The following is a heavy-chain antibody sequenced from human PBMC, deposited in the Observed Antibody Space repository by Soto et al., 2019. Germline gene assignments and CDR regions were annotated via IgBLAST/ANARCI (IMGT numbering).Heavy chain of an antibody. CDR1: GDSISNRSYY. CDR3: ARQRTSVVTQAYFDS. V-gene: IGHV4-39*01. D-gene: IGHD2-21*02. Sequence: LSLTCTVTGDSISNRSYYWGWIRQPPGKGLEWIGSIYYSGSTYNNPSLKSRVSMSVDTSKNQFSLKLRSVTAADTALYYCARQRTSVVTQAYFDSWGQGSLVTVSS. CDR2: IYYSGST. J-gene: IGHJ4*02.